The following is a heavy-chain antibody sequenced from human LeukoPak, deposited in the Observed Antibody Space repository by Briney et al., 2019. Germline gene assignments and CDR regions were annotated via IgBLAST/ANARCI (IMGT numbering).Heavy chain of an antibody. D-gene: IGHD5-18*01. CDR1: GGSISSSSYY. CDR3: ARHVGGYSYGRPDY. V-gene: IGHV4-39*01. J-gene: IGHJ4*02. CDR2: IYYSGST. Sequence: SETLTLTCTVSGGSISSSSYYWGWIRQPPGKGLEWIGSIYYSGSTYYNPSLKSRVTISVDTSKNQFSLKLSSVTAADTAVYYCARHVGGYSYGRPDYWGQGTLVTVSS.